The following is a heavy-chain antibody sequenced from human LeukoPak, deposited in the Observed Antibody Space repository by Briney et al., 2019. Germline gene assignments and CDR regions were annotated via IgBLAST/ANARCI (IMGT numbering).Heavy chain of an antibody. V-gene: IGHV3-23*01. Sequence: GGSLRLSCAASGFTFSSYAMSWVRQAPGKGLEWVSAISGSGGSTYYADSVKGRFTISRDNSKNTLYLQMNSLRAEDTAVYYCAKSGWFGELYYFDYWAREPWSPSPQ. D-gene: IGHD3-10*01. J-gene: IGHJ4*02. CDR1: GFTFSSYA. CDR2: ISGSGGST. CDR3: AKSGWFGELYYFDY.